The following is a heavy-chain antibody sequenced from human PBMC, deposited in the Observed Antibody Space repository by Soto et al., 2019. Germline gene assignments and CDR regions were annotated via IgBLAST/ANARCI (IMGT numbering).Heavy chain of an antibody. Sequence: QVQLVESGGGVVQPGRSLRLSCAASGFTFSSYGMHWVRQAPGKGLEWVAVISYDGSNKYYADSVKGRFTISRDNSKNXLXXQMNSLRAEDTAVYYCAKDTFKWYYDSSGYWVPDYWGQGTLVTVSS. V-gene: IGHV3-30*18. CDR1: GFTFSSYG. CDR3: AKDTFKWYYDSSGYWVPDY. J-gene: IGHJ4*02. CDR2: ISYDGSNK. D-gene: IGHD3-22*01.